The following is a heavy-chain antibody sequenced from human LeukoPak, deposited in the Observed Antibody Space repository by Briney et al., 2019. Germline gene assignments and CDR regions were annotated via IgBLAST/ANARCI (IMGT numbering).Heavy chain of an antibody. J-gene: IGHJ4*02. CDR3: GRGGAARPDY. V-gene: IGHV3-48*01. CDR2: INLNSRTI. Sequence: GGSLRLSCAASGFTFSTYGMNWVRQAPGKGLEWVSYINLNSRTIDYADSVRGRFTISRDNAKSSLYLQMNSLRAEDTAVYYCGRGGAARPDYWGQGTLVTVFS. CDR1: GFTFSTYG. D-gene: IGHD6-6*01.